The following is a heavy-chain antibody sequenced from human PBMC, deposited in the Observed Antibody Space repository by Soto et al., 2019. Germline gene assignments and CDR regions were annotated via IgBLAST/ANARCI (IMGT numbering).Heavy chain of an antibody. CDR2: IYYSGNT. CDR1: GGSISSSRGSGYY. J-gene: IGHJ6*02. CDR3: ARLDSNRYDINGMDV. V-gene: IGHV4-39*01. D-gene: IGHD1-1*01. Sequence: SETLSLTCTVSGGSISSSRGSGYYWGWIRQPPGKGLEWIGSIYYSGNTYYNVSLKSRVTISADTSKNQISLKLSSVTATDTAVYYCARLDSNRYDINGMDVWGQGTTVTVSS.